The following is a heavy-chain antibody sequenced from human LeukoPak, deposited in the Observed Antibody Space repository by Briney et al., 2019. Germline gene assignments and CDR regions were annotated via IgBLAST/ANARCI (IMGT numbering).Heavy chain of an antibody. J-gene: IGHJ3*02. CDR3: ATALDIVVVTAIHGAFDI. V-gene: IGHV4-39*01. CDR2: IYYSGST. CDR1: VGSIRSSSYS. Sequence: SETLSLTCTVPVGSIRSSSYSSGWIRQPPGKGLEWIGSIYYSGSTYYNPSLKSRVTISVDTSKNQFSLKLSSVAAADTAVYYCATALDIVVVTAIHGAFDIWGQGTMVTVSS. D-gene: IGHD2-21*02.